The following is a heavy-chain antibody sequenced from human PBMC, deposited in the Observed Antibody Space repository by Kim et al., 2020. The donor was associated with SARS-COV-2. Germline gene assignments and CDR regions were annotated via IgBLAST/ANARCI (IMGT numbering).Heavy chain of an antibody. J-gene: IGHJ6*02. CDR2: ISSSSSTI. V-gene: IGHV3-48*02. CDR1: GFTFSSYS. D-gene: IGHD5-18*01. CDR3: ARGQGLDTAMVFYYYYGMDV. Sequence: GGSLRLSCAASGFTFSSYSMNWVRQAPGKGLEWVSYISSSSSTIYYADSVKGRFTISRDNAKNSLYLQMNSLRDEDTAVYYCARGQGLDTAMVFYYYYGMDVWGQGTTVTVSS.